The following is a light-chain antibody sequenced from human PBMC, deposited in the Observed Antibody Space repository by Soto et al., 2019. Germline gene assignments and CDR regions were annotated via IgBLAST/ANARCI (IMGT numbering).Light chain of an antibody. CDR2: EGS. Sequence: QSALTQPDSVSGSPGQSITISCTGTSSDVGSYNLVSWYQQHPGKAPKLMIYEGSKRPSGVSNRFSGSKSGNTASLTISGLQAEDEADYYCCSYAGSSTLFGGGTKVTVL. CDR3: CSYAGSSTL. CDR1: SSDVGSYNL. J-gene: IGLJ2*01. V-gene: IGLV2-23*01.